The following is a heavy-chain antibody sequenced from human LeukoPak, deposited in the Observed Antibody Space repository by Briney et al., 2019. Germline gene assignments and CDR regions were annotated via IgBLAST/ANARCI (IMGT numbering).Heavy chain of an antibody. D-gene: IGHD6-13*01. J-gene: IGHJ4*02. CDR2: IYTSGST. Sequence: PSQTLSLTCTVSGGSISSYYWSWIRQPAGKGLEWIGRIYTSGSTNYNPSLKSRVTMSVDTSKNQFSLKLSSVTAADTAVYYCARESRYISSWYTDYWGQGTLVTVSS. CDR3: ARESRYISSWYTDY. CDR1: GGSISSYY. V-gene: IGHV4-4*07.